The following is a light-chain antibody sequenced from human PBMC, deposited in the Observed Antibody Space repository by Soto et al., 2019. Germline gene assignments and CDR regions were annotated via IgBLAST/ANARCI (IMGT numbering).Light chain of an antibody. V-gene: IGKV3-15*01. Sequence: EILMTQSPATLSLSPGEGLTLSCMASQSISRTLAWYQQRPGQAPRLLIYGASSRATGVPARFSGSGPGTEFTLTISSLQSEDFAVYYCQQRSNWPPITFGQGTRLEIK. CDR2: GAS. CDR3: QQRSNWPPIT. CDR1: QSISRT. J-gene: IGKJ5*01.